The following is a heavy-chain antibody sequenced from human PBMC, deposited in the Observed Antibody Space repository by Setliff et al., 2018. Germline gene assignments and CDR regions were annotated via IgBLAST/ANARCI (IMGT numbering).Heavy chain of an antibody. CDR3: ARNKADDKSGADTFDM. CDR2: SKYRGNT. Sequence: NTSETLSLTCAVYGGSFSDYYWSWFRQSPGKGLEWIGESKYRGNTNYNAPLKSRVTISVDTSKNQLFLKLSSVTAADTAVYYCARNKADDKSGADTFDMWGQGTMVTVSS. CDR1: GGSFSDYY. J-gene: IGHJ3*02. D-gene: IGHD3-22*01. V-gene: IGHV4-34*01.